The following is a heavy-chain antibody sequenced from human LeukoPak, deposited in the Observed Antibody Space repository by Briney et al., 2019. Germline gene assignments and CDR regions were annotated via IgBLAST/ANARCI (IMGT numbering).Heavy chain of an antibody. V-gene: IGHV1-69*13. CDR2: IIPIFGTA. CDR1: GGTLRRHA. CDR3: AIRWYSSSSDDY. Sequence: SVTVSCKASGGTLRRHAICWVRQAPGQGLEWMGGIIPIFGTANYAQKFQVRVTITADESTSTAYMELSSLRSEDTAVYYCAIRWYSSSSDDYWGQGTLVTVSS. D-gene: IGHD6-6*01. J-gene: IGHJ4*02.